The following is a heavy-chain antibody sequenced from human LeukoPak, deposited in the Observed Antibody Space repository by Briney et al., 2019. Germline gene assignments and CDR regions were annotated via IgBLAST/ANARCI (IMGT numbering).Heavy chain of an antibody. CDR3: AGGVNTPREGHYYDSSGYTYYFDY. V-gene: IGHV3-30-3*01. Sequence: GGSLRLYCAASGFTFSSYAMHWVRQAPGKGLEWVAVISYDGSNKYYADSVKGRFTISRDNSKNTLYLQMNSLRAEDTAVYYCAGGVNTPREGHYYDSSGYTYYFDYWGQGTLVTVSS. J-gene: IGHJ4*02. CDR2: ISYDGSNK. CDR1: GFTFSSYA. D-gene: IGHD3-22*01.